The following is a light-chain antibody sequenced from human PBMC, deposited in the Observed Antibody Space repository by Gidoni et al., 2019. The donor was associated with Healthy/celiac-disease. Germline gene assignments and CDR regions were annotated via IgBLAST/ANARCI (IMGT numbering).Light chain of an antibody. CDR1: QGISSY. Sequence: DIPLTQSPSFLSASVGDRVTITCRASQGISSYLAWYQQKPGKAPKLLIYAASTLQSGVPSRVSGSGSGTEFTLTISSLQPEDFATYYCQQLNSYTFGPGTKVDIK. V-gene: IGKV1-9*01. CDR2: AAS. J-gene: IGKJ3*01. CDR3: QQLNSYT.